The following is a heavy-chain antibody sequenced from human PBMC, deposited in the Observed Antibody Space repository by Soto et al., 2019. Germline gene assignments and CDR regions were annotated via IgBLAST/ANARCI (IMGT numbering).Heavy chain of an antibody. V-gene: IGHV3-74*01. CDR2: VNYDGTSA. CDR3: VRSSSGCFDH. J-gene: IGHJ4*02. Sequence: EVQLLESGGGLVQPGGTLTLPCAASGFTLSHYWMHWVRQAPGRGLVWVSRVNYDGTSAHYADSVKGRFTISRDNAKNTLYLQMSSLRAEDTAIYYCVRSSSGCFDHWGQGAVVTVSS. CDR1: GFTLSHYW. D-gene: IGHD5-18*01.